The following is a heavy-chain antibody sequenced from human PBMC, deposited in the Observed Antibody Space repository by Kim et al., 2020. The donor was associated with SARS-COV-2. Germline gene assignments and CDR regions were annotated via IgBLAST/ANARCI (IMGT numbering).Heavy chain of an antibody. CDR1: GFTFSSYA. CDR2: ISGSGGST. D-gene: IGHD5-18*01. V-gene: IGHV3-23*01. J-gene: IGHJ4*02. Sequence: GGSLRLSCAASGFTFSSYAMSWVRQAPGKGLEWVSAISGSGGSTYYADSVKGRFTISRDNSKNTLYLQMNSLRAEDTAVYYCAKVRGGYSYGPLDYWGQGTLVTVSS. CDR3: AKVRGGYSYGPLDY.